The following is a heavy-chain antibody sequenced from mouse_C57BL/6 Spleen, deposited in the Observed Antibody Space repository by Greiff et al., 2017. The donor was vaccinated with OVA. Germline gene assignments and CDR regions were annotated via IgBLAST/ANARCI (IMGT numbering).Heavy chain of an antibody. V-gene: IGHV1-50*01. J-gene: IGHJ1*03. Sequence: QVQLQQPGAELVKPGASVKLSCKASGYTFTSYWMQWVKQRPGQGLEWIGEIDPSDSYTNYNQKFKGKATLTVATSSSTAYMQLSRLTSEDAAVYYCARGSSNYRYFDVWGTGTTVTVSS. D-gene: IGHD6-1*01. CDR3: ARGSSNYRYFDV. CDR2: IDPSDSYT. CDR1: GYTFTSYW.